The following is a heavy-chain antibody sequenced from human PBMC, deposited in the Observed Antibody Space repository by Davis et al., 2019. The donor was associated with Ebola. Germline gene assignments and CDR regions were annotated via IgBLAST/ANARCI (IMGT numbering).Heavy chain of an antibody. D-gene: IGHD1-1*01. Sequence: GESLKISCTGFGFRLGGYAMSGFRQAPGKGLEWVGFIRTKGYFGTPEYAESVKGRFNISRADSQSIAFLQMNSLKTEDTGVYYCARVATRHDLYYFDYWGQGTLVTVSS. V-gene: IGHV3-49*03. CDR2: IRTKGYFGTP. J-gene: IGHJ4*02. CDR1: GFRLGGYA. CDR3: ARVATRHDLYYFDY.